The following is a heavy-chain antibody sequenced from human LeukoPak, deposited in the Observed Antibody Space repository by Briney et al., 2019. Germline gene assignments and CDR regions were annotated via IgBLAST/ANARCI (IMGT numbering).Heavy chain of an antibody. CDR2: IYYSGTT. CDR1: GGSISSSGYS. D-gene: IGHD6-19*01. J-gene: IGHJ4*02. Sequence: SETLSLTCTVSGGSISSSGYSWDWIRQPPGKGLEWIGNIYYSGTTYYNPSLKNRVTISVDTSKNQFSLRLSSVTAADTAIYYCARHYSSAWYGSDSWGQGTLVTVSA. V-gene: IGHV4-39*01. CDR3: ARHYSSAWYGSDS.